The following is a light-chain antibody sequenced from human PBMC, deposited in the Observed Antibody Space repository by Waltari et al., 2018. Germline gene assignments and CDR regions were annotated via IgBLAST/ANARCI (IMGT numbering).Light chain of an antibody. CDR1: QSLLNSNGYNY. J-gene: IGKJ1*01. Sequence: DTVMTQSPLSLPVTPGEPASISCRSSQSLLNSNGYNYLDWYLQKPGQSPQLLIYLGSKRPPGVPDRFSSSRSGTEFAMRISSAEDVDVVVCSCKQALETHQTFRQGTKVEIK. CDR2: LGS. CDR3: KQALETHQT. V-gene: IGKV2-28*01.